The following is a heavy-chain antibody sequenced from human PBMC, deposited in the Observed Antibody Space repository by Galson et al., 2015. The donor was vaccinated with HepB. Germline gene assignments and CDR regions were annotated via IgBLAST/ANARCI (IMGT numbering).Heavy chain of an antibody. D-gene: IGHD3-22*01. J-gene: IGHJ4*02. CDR1: GYTFTSYG. CDR2: ISAYNDNT. Sequence: QSGAEVKKPGESLKISCKASGYTFTSYGISWVRQAPGQGLEWMGWISAYNDNTNYAQKLQDRVTMTTDTSTSTAYMELRSLRSDDTAVYYCARDSRDYHDSSGYYFDYWGQGTLVTVSS. CDR3: ARDSRDYHDSSGYYFDY. V-gene: IGHV1-18*04.